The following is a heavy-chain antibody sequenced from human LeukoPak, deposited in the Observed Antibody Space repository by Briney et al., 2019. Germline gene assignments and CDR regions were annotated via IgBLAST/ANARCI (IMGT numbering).Heavy chain of an antibody. V-gene: IGHV4-4*07. CDR3: ARDLPEQKYSSGWYREGDWFDP. Sequence: SETLSHTCTVSGGSISSYYWSWIRQPAGKGLEWIGRIYTSGSTNYNPSLKSRVTISVDKSKNQFSLKLSSVTAADTAVYYCARDLPEQKYSSGWYREGDWFDPWGQGTLVTVSS. D-gene: IGHD6-19*01. CDR1: GGSISSYY. J-gene: IGHJ5*02. CDR2: IYTSGST.